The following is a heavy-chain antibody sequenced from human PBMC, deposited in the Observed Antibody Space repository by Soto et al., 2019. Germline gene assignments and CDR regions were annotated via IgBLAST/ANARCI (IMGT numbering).Heavy chain of an antibody. CDR1: GFTVSSNY. J-gene: IGHJ4*02. CDR3: ARGGRYYHDSSGYYAFDY. Sequence: PGGSLRLSCAASGFTVSSNYMSWVRQAPGKGLEWVSVIYSGGSTYDADSVKGRFTISRDNSKNTLYLQMNSLRAEDTAVYYCARGGRYYHDSSGYYAFDYWGQGTLVTVSS. CDR2: IYSGGST. V-gene: IGHV3-53*01. D-gene: IGHD3-22*01.